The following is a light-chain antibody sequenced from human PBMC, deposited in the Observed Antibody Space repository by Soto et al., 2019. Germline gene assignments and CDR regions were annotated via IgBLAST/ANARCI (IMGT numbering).Light chain of an antibody. CDR2: DAS. J-gene: IGKJ4*01. CDR1: QSISSW. V-gene: IGKV1-5*01. Sequence: DIQMTQSPSTLSAFVGDRVTITCRASQSISSWLAWYQQKPGKAPKLLIYDASSLESGVPSRFSGSGSVTDFTFTISSLQPEDIATYYCQQYDNLPITFGGGTKVDIK. CDR3: QQYDNLPIT.